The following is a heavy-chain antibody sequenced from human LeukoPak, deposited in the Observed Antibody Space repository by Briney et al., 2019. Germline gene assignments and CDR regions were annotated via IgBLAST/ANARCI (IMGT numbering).Heavy chain of an antibody. Sequence: PGGSLRLSCVASGFTFSDYYMSWIRQAPGKGLEWVSYISFSSSYINYADSVKGRFTISRDNSKNTLYLQMNTLRAEDTAVYYCARGRGYGAYDWNDYWGQGTLVTVSS. CDR1: GFTFSDYY. V-gene: IGHV3-11*05. J-gene: IGHJ4*02. CDR2: ISFSSSYI. D-gene: IGHD5-12*01. CDR3: ARGRGYGAYDWNDY.